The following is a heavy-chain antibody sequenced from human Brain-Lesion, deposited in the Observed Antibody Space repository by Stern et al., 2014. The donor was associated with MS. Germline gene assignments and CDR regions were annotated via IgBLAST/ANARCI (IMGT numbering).Heavy chain of an antibody. CDR1: GGSINSGDYH. J-gene: IGHJ4*02. CDR2: ITYSGTT. Sequence: QVQLVQSGPGLVKPSQTLSLTCTVSGGSINSGDYHWTWIRQPPGKGLEWIGFITYSGTTYYKPSLQRRLTISVDTSKNQFSLKWRSVTAGDTAVYYCARSTVSAEYYFDYWGQGTLVTVSS. CDR3: ARSTVSAEYYFDY. D-gene: IGHD4-11*01. V-gene: IGHV4-30-4*01.